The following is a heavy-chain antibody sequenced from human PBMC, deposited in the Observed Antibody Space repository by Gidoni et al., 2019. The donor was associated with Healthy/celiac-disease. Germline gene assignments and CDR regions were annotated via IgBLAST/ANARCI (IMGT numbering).Heavy chain of an antibody. CDR1: GYTFTGYY. Sequence: QVQLVQSGAEVKKPGASVKVSCKAAGYTFTGYYMHWVRQAPGHGLEWMGWINPNSGGTNYAQKFQGRVTMTRDTSISTAYMELSRLRSDDTAVYYCAREERGEYSSSWYWDWFDPWGQGTLVTVSS. D-gene: IGHD6-13*01. CDR3: AREERGEYSSSWYWDWFDP. V-gene: IGHV1-2*02. CDR2: INPNSGGT. J-gene: IGHJ5*02.